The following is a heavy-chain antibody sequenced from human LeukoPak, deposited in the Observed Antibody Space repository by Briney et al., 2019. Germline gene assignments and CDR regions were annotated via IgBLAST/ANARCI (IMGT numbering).Heavy chain of an antibody. CDR3: ARGVGYSYGPTDYFDY. J-gene: IGHJ4*02. D-gene: IGHD5-18*01. Sequence: ASVKVSCKASGYTFTGYYMHWVRQAPGQGLEWMGWINPNSGGTNYAQKFQGRVTMTRDTSISTAYMELSRLRSDDTAVYYCARGVGYSYGPTDYFDYWGQGTLVTVSS. V-gene: IGHV1-2*02. CDR2: INPNSGGT. CDR1: GYTFTGYY.